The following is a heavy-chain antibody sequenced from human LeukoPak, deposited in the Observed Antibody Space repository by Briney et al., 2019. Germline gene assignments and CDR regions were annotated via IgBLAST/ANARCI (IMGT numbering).Heavy chain of an antibody. CDR2: IWYDGSNI. V-gene: IGHV3-33*06. Sequence: GGSLRLSCAASGFMFSDYGMHWVRQAPGKGLEWVAAIWYDGSNIFYADSVKGRFTISRDNSKNALYLQMNSLRAEDTADYYWAKEGDRGEALYYYMDVWGNGTTVTVSS. CDR3: AKEGDRGEALYYYMDV. D-gene: IGHD3-10*01. J-gene: IGHJ6*03. CDR1: GFMFSDYG.